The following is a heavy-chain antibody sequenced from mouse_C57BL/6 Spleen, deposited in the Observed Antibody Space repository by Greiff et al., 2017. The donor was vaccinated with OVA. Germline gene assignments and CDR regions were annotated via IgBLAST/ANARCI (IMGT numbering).Heavy chain of an antibody. CDR2: IDPSDSYT. CDR1: GYTFTSYW. D-gene: IGHD1-1*01. CDR3: ARAHYYGSSPYAMDY. Sequence: VQLQQPGAELVRPGTSVKLSCKASGYTFTSYWMHWVKQRPGQGLEWIGVIDPSDSYTNYNQKFKGKATLTVDTSSSTAYMQLSSLTSEDSAVYCCARAHYYGSSPYAMDYWGQGTSVTVSS. V-gene: IGHV1-59*01. J-gene: IGHJ4*01.